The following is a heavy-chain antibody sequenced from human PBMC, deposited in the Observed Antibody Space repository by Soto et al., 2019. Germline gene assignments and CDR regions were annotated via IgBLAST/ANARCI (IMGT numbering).Heavy chain of an antibody. D-gene: IGHD2-15*01. J-gene: IGHJ3*01. V-gene: IGHV4-38-2*01. CDR2: IFHGGNT. Sequence: PSETLSLTCAFSCFFIISGNYWGWIRKPPGKGPEWIGSIFHGGNTYYNPSLKSRVTISVDMSKNQFSLKLNSVTAADTAVYYCARARWYDAFDVWGQGTVVTV. CDR1: CFFIISGNY. CDR3: ARARWYDAFDV.